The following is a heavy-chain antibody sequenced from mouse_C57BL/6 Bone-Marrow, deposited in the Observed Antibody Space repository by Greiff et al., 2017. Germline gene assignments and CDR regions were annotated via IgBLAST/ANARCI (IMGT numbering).Heavy chain of an antibody. Sequence: VQLKESGPELVKPGASVKISCKASGYSFTDYNMNWVKQSNGKSLEWIGVINPNCGTTSYNQKFKGKATLTVDQSSSTAYLQLNSLTSEDSAFYYYARSYDYDYAMYYGCQGTSVTVTA. CDR1: GYSFTDYN. D-gene: IGHD2-4*01. V-gene: IGHV1-39*01. CDR2: INPNCGTT. CDR3: ARSYDYDYAMYY. J-gene: IGHJ4*01.